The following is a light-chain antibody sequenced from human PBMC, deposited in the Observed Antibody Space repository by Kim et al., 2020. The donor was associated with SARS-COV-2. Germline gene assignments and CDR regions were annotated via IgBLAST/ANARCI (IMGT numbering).Light chain of an antibody. Sequence: SYELTQPPSVSLAPGKTARITCGGNNIGSKSVYWYQQKSGQAPVLVVFDDSDRPSGIPERFSGSRSGNTATLTVIRVEAGDEADYYCQVWDTNSDHVVFGGGTQLTVL. V-gene: IGLV3-21*03. CDR2: DDS. CDR3: QVWDTNSDHVV. CDR1: NIGSKS. J-gene: IGLJ2*01.